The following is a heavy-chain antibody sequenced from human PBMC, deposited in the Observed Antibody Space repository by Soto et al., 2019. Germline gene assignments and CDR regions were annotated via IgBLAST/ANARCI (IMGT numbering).Heavy chain of an antibody. V-gene: IGHV3-74*01. CDR2: INPDGSAT. CDR3: GRGGSDSPMAPGY. D-gene: IGHD5-18*01. CDR1: GFTFSSDW. J-gene: IGHJ4*02. Sequence: GGSLRLSCAASGFTFSSDWMHWVRQAPGKGLVWVSRINPDGSATNYADSVKGRFTISRDNAKNTLYLQMNSLRAEDTAVFYCGRGGSDSPMAPGYWGQGTLVTVSS.